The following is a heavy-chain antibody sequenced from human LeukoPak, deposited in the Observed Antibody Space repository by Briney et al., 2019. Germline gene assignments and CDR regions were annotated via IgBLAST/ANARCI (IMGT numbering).Heavy chain of an antibody. Sequence: GGSLRLSCSASEFSFSSYTMHWVRQAPGKGLEWVSYITSGSSTIYYADSVKGRFTISRDNAKSSLYLQMNSLRDEDTAVYYCARGVRYYNDSSGCYYYDYWGQGTLVTVSS. CDR1: EFSFSSYT. CDR3: ARGVRYYNDSSGCYYYDY. D-gene: IGHD3-22*01. V-gene: IGHV3-48*02. J-gene: IGHJ4*02. CDR2: ITSGSSTI.